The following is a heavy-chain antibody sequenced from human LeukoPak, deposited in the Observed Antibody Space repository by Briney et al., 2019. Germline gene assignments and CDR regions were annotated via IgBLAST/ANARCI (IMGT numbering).Heavy chain of an antibody. CDR2: IY. CDR3: AGNSSGWYYYSYQYKDV. CDR1: GGSISSYY. J-gene: IGHJ6*03. V-gene: IGHV4-59*01. D-gene: IGHD6-19*01. Sequence: SETLSLTCTVSGGSISSYYWNWIRQPPGKGLEWIGSIYNYNPSLKSRVTISVDTSKNQFSLKLSAVTAADTAIYYCAGNSSGWYYYSYQYKDVWGKGTTVTVSS.